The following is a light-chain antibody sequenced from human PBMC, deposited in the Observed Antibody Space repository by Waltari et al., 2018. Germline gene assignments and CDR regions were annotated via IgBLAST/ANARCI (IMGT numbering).Light chain of an antibody. V-gene: IGLV2-11*01. CDR1: SGDVGAYNF. J-gene: IGLJ2*01. CDR3: CSYAGSDTML. Sequence: QAALTQPRSVSGSPGQSVPISCTGTSGDVGAYNFVSWYQQHPGEAPSLVLYDVSERPSGVPDRFSGSKSGNTASLTISRLRPEDEADYYCCSYAGSDTMLFGGGTQLTVL. CDR2: DVS.